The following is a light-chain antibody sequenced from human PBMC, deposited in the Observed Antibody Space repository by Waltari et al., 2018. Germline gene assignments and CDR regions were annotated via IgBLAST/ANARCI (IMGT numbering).Light chain of an antibody. CDR2: DAS. J-gene: IGKJ4*01. V-gene: IGKV3-11*01. CDR1: QSFSSY. CDR3: QHRSDWPLT. Sequence: EIVLTQSPATLSLSLGERATLSCRASQSFSSYLACYQQKPGQAPRLLIYDASNRATGIPVRFSGSGSGTDFTLTITSLEPEDFTVYYCQHRSDWPLTFGGGTKVEIK.